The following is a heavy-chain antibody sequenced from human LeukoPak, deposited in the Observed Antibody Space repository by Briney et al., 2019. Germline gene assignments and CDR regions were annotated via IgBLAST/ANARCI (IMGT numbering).Heavy chain of an antibody. Sequence: PGGSLRLSCAASGFTFSSYAMHWVRQAPGKGLEWVAVISYDGSNKYYADSVKGRFTISRDNSKNTLYLQMNSLRAEDTAVYYCAREYRQLLSYYYGMDVWGQGTTVTVSS. CDR1: GFTFSSYA. V-gene: IGHV3-30-3*01. CDR2: ISYDGSNK. J-gene: IGHJ6*02. D-gene: IGHD2-2*01. CDR3: AREYRQLLSYYYGMDV.